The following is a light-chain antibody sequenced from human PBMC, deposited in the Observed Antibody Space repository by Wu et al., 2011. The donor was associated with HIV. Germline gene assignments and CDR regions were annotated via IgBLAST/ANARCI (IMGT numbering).Light chain of an antibody. CDR3: QQYGTSSYT. CDR1: QRMSSSY. CDR2: GAS. Sequence: EIVMTQSPATLSVSPGERATLSCRASQRMSSSYIAWYQQKPGQAPRLLIYGASTRAADIPDRFSGSGSGTDFTLTITRLEPEDFAVYYCQQYGTSSYTFGQGTKLEIK. J-gene: IGKJ2*01. V-gene: IGKV3-20*01.